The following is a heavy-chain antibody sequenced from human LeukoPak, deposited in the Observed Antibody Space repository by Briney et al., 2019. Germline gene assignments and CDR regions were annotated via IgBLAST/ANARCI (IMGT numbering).Heavy chain of an antibody. V-gene: IGHV3-53*01. D-gene: IGHD3-3*01. CDR2: IYSGGNI. CDR1: GFTVSSTY. CDR3: AKDLWKADY. Sequence: GGSLRLSCAASGFTVSSTYMSWVRQAPGKGLEWVSVIYSGGNIYYIDSVKGRFTISRDTSKNTLYLQMNSLRAEDTAVYYCAKDLWKADYWGQGTLVTVSS. J-gene: IGHJ4*02.